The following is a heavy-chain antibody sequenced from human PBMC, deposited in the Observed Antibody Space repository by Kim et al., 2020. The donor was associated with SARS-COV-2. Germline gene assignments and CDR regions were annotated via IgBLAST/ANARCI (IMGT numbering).Heavy chain of an antibody. CDR3: ARDRTFGYSSSWYNWFDP. J-gene: IGHJ5*02. D-gene: IGHD6-13*01. V-gene: IGHV4-59*01. Sequence: SRVTISVDTSKNQFSLKLSSVTAADTAVYYCARDRTFGYSSSWYNWFDPWGQGTLVTVSS.